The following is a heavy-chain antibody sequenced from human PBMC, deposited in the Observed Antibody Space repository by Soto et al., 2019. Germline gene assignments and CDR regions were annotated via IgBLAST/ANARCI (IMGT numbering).Heavy chain of an antibody. D-gene: IGHD3-10*01. J-gene: IGHJ4*02. CDR3: ARESYYGSGATVVGY. CDR2: IYYSGTT. V-gene: IGHV4-59*01. Sequence: PLETLPLTCTVSGGSIINFYWSWIRQPTGKGLEWIGYIYYSGTTSYNPSLNSRVTISVDTSKNQFSLKLNSVTAADTAVYYCARESYYGSGATVVGYWGQGTLVTVSS. CDR1: GGSIINFY.